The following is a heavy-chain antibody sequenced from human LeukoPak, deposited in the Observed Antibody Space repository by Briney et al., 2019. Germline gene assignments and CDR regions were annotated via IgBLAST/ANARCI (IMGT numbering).Heavy chain of an antibody. D-gene: IGHD2-15*01. CDR1: GYTFTSYY. J-gene: IGHJ6*02. V-gene: IGHV1-46*01. Sequence: ASVRVSCKASGYTFTSYYMRWVRQAPGQGLEWMGIINPSGGSTSYAQKFQGRVTMTRDTSTSTVYMELSSLRSEDTAVYYCARELVVVVAATNGMDVWGQGTTVTVSS. CDR3: ARELVVVVAATNGMDV. CDR2: INPSGGST.